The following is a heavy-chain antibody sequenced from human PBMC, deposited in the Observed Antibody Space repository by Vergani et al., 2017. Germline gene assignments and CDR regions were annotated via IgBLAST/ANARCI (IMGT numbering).Heavy chain of an antibody. CDR2: INAGNGNT. V-gene: IGHV1-3*01. Sequence: QVQLVQSGAEVKKPGASVKVSCKASGYIFTSYAMHWVRQAPGQRLEWMGWINAGNGNTNYAQKLQGRVTMTTDTSTSTAYMELRSLRSDDTAVYYCARVGYYDFWSGYYPYYYYYYMDVWGKGP. CDR3: ARVGYYDFWSGYYPYYYYYYMDV. D-gene: IGHD3-3*01. J-gene: IGHJ6*03. CDR1: GYIFTSYA.